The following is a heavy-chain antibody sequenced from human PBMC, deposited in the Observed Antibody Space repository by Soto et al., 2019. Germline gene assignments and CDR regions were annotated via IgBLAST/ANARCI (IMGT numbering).Heavy chain of an antibody. CDR2: ISDSGVT. Sequence: QVQLQESGPRLVKSSETLSLVCSVSGDSIIRSFWGWIRQSPGKGLEYIGYISDSGVTDYDPSLKSRVTISADTSKNQFSLKLTSATAADTAVYYCARGAGDFSGTDSFDIWGQGTMVTVSS. J-gene: IGHJ3*02. V-gene: IGHV4-59*01. D-gene: IGHD1-1*01. CDR1: GDSIIRSF. CDR3: ARGAGDFSGTDSFDI.